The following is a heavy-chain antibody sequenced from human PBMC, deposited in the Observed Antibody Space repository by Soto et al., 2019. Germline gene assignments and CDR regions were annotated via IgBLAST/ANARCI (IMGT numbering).Heavy chain of an antibody. V-gene: IGHV4-4*02. D-gene: IGHD2-2*01. CDR3: VRSVPAATWAYNGMDV. J-gene: IGHJ6*02. Sequence: QVQLQESGPGLVKPSGTLSLTCAVSGGSVSSSSCWSWVRQAPGKGLEWIGEIYHSGTFNYNPSLKPRVSISVDKSRNQFSLNLNSVTAADTAVYYCVRSVPAATWAYNGMDVWGQGTTVTVSS. CDR2: IYHSGTF. CDR1: GGSVSSSSC.